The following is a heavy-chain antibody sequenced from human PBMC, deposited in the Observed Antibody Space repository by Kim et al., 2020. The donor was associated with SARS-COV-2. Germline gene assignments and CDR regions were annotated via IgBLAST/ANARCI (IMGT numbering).Heavy chain of an antibody. CDR3: AKVVPAAMPESTTIFGVVITGPFDY. V-gene: IGHV3-23*01. Sequence: GGSLRLSCAASGFTFSSYAMSWVRQAPGKGLEWVSAISGSGGSTYYADSVKGRFTISRDNSKNTLYLQMNSLRAEDTAVYYCAKVVPAAMPESTTIFGVVITGPFDYWGQGTLVTVSS. CDR1: GFTFSSYA. J-gene: IGHJ4*02. CDR2: ISGSGGST. D-gene: IGHD3-3*01.